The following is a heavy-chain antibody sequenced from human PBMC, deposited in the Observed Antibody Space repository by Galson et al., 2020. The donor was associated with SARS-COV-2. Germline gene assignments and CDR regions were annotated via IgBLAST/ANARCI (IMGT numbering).Heavy chain of an antibody. V-gene: IGHV3-23*01. CDR3: ANSQWELPLDY. Sequence: GESLKISCAASGINFRIYDMSWVRQAPGKGLEWVSAISGSGGSTYYADSVQGRFTISRDNSNNTLYLHMNSLRADDTAVYFCANSQWELPLDYWGQGTLVTVSS. CDR1: GINFRIYD. J-gene: IGHJ4*02. CDR2: ISGSGGST. D-gene: IGHD1-26*01.